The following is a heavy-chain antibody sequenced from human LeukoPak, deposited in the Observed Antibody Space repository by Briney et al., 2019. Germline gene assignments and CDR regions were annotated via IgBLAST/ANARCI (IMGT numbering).Heavy chain of an antibody. J-gene: IGHJ4*02. CDR3: AKDLRYSSGWYFDY. CDR1: GFTFSTYW. CDR2: IKADGGEK. D-gene: IGHD6-19*01. V-gene: IGHV3-7*01. Sequence: GSLRLSCAASGFTFSTYWMNWFRQTPGKGLEWVAKIKADGGEKDHVASVKGRFTISRDNAKNSLYLQMNSLRAEDTAVYYCAKDLRYSSGWYFDYWGQGTLVTVSS.